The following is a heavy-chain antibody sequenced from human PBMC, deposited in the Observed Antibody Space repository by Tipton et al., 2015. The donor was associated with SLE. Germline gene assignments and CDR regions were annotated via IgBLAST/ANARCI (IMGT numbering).Heavy chain of an antibody. CDR1: GFTVSTNY. Sequence: GSLRLSCVPSGFTVSTNYMTWVRQAPGKGLEWVSAISGSGGSTYYADSVKGRFTISRDNSKNTLYLQMNSLRAEDTAVYYCAKDESSGWLGGYWGQGTLVTVS. D-gene: IGHD6-19*01. CDR2: ISGSGGST. CDR3: AKDESSGWLGGY. J-gene: IGHJ4*02. V-gene: IGHV3-23*01.